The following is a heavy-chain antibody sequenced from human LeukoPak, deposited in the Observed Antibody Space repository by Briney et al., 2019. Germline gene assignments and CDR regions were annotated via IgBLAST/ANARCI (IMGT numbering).Heavy chain of an antibody. D-gene: IGHD7-27*01. J-gene: IGHJ4*02. V-gene: IGHV3-23*01. CDR1: GFSFGIYA. Sequence: GGSLRLSCAASGFSFGIYAMHWVRQAPGKGLEWVSGISASGDVTHAADSVKGRFAISRAGNALYLQMDSLRAEDTAMYYCAKDSLGIPRFDDWGQGTLVTVSS. CDR2: ISASGDVT. CDR3: AKDSLGIPRFDD.